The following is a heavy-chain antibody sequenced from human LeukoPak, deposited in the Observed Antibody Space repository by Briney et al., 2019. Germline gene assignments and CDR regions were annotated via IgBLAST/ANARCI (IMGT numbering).Heavy chain of an antibody. CDR3: ASSGYCSSTSCSGTIDY. Sequence: ASVKVSCKASGYTFTSYGISWVRQAPGQGLEWMGWISAYNGNTNYAQKLQGRVTMTTDTSTSTAYMELRSLRSDDTAVYYCASSGYCSSTSCSGTIDYWGQGPLVTVSS. J-gene: IGHJ4*02. CDR2: ISAYNGNT. D-gene: IGHD2-2*01. V-gene: IGHV1-18*01. CDR1: GYTFTSYG.